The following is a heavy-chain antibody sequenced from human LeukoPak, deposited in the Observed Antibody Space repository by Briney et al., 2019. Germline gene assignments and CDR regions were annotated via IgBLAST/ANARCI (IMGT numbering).Heavy chain of an antibody. CDR2: IRYDGTIK. D-gene: IGHD6-25*01. J-gene: IGHJ3*02. Sequence: GGSLRLSCAASGFTFSSYGMHWVRQAPGKGLEWVSFIRYDGTIKYYADSVKGRFTISRDNSKNTLYLQMNSLRAEDMALYYCAKDRGRQRGAFDIWGQGTMVTVSS. V-gene: IGHV3-30*02. CDR1: GFTFSSYG. CDR3: AKDRGRQRGAFDI.